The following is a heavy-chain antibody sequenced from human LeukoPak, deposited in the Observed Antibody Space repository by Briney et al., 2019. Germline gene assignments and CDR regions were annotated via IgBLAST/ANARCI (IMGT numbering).Heavy chain of an antibody. J-gene: IGHJ4*02. V-gene: IGHV3-53*01. CDR2: IYSDNT. CDR1: GLIFSDFA. D-gene: IGHD4/OR15-4a*01. CDR3: ARRAGAYSHPYDY. Sequence: GGSLRLSCEVSGLIFSDFAMSWVRQAPGKGLEWVSFIYSDNTHYSDSVKGRFTISRDNSKNTLYLQMNSLRAEDTAVYYCARRAGAYSHPYDYWGQGTLVTVSS.